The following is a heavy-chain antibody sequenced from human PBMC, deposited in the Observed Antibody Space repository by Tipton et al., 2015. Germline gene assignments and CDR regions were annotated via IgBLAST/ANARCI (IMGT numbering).Heavy chain of an antibody. CDR3: ARGPPVGATEDFDV. CDR1: GGSISSYY. D-gene: IGHD1-26*01. V-gene: IGHV4-59*01. Sequence: TLSLTCTVSGGSISSYYWTWIRQPPGKGLEWIGYIYFSGSTNYNPSLRSRVTISLDTSKNQFSLKLNSVTAADTAVYYCARGPPVGATEDFDVWGQGTMVTVSS. CDR2: IYFSGST. J-gene: IGHJ3*01.